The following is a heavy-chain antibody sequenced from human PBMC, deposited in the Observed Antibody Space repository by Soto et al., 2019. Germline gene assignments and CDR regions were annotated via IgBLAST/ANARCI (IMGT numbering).Heavy chain of an antibody. Sequence: SETLSLTCTVSGGSISSYYWSWIRQPPGKGLEWIGYIYYSGSTNYNPSLKSRVTISVDTSKNQFSLKLSSVTAADTAVYYCARDRITIFGVGDYYGMDVRGQGTTVTVSS. D-gene: IGHD3-3*01. CDR3: ARDRITIFGVGDYYGMDV. V-gene: IGHV4-59*01. CDR1: GGSISSYY. CDR2: IYYSGST. J-gene: IGHJ6*02.